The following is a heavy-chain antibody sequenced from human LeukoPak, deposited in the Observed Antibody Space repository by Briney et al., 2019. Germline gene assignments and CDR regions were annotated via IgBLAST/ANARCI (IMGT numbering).Heavy chain of an antibody. V-gene: IGHV4-59*08. J-gene: IGHJ4*02. CDR3: ARSVLTGYLDY. CDR2: IYYSGST. D-gene: IGHD3-9*01. CDR1: GGSISSYY. Sequence: SETLSLTCTVSGGSISSYYWSWIRQPPGKGLEWIGYIYYSGSTYYNPSLKSRVTIPVDTSKNQFSLKLSSVTAADTAVYYCARSVLTGYLDYWGQGTLVTVSS.